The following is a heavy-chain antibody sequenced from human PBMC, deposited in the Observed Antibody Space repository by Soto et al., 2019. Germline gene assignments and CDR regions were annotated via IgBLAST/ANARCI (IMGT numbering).Heavy chain of an antibody. J-gene: IGHJ4*02. CDR3: ARQGRFAVAGVDY. Sequence: IRQPPGKGLEWIGYVYSSGSFNYNPSFKSRVTISVDTSKNQFSLKLTSVTAADTAVYYCARQGRFAVAGVDYWGQGTLVTVSS. D-gene: IGHD6-19*01. CDR2: VYSSGSF. V-gene: IGHV4-59*08.